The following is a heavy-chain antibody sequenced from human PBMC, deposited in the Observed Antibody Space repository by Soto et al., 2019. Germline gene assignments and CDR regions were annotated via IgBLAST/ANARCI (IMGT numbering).Heavy chain of an antibody. CDR2: IYWDDDK. CDR1: GFSLSPRRVA. D-gene: IGHD1-26*01. V-gene: IGHV2-5*02. J-gene: IGHJ5*02. Sequence: ITLKESGPTLVKPTQTLTLTCTFSGFSLSPRRVAVGWIRQPPGKALEWLVIIYWDDDKRSSPSLKSSLTITYETSKYQLILTMTNMDPMDSASYFCAHSDVGSRTFDPWGQGTLVTVSS. CDR3: AHSDVGSRTFDP.